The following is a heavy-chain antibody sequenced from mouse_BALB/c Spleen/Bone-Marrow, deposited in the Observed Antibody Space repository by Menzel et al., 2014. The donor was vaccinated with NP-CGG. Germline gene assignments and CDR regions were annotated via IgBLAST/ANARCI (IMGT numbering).Heavy chain of an antibody. J-gene: IGHJ1*01. CDR1: GFNIKDTY. Sequence: EVQRVESGAELVKPGASVKLSCTASGFNIKDTYMHWVKQRPEQGLEWIGRIDPANGNTKYDPKFQGKATITADTSSNTAYLQPSSLTSEDTAVYYCARGGTTATWYFDVWGAGTTVTVFS. D-gene: IGHD1-2*01. CDR2: IDPANGNT. V-gene: IGHV14-3*02. CDR3: ARGGTTATWYFDV.